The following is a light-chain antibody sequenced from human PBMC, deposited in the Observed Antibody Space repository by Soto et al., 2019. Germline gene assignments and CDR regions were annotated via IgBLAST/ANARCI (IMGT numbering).Light chain of an antibody. CDR3: QQNNNWPPLT. V-gene: IGKV3-15*01. CDR2: GAT. J-gene: IGKJ4*01. CDR1: QSVSTN. Sequence: EIVMTQSPATLSVSPGERATLSCRASQSVSTNLAWYQHKPGQAPRLLIYGATTRATGIPARFSGSGSGTEFPLTTSSLQSADFEIYYCQQNNNWPPLTFGGGPRWRS.